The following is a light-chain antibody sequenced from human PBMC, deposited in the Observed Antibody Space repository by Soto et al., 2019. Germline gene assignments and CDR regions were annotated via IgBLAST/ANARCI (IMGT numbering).Light chain of an antibody. V-gene: IGKV3-15*01. CDR1: QSVNSN. Sequence: EIVMTQSPVTLSVSPGERATLSCRASQSVNSNLAWYQQKSGQAPRLLIYAASTGATGIPARFSGSGSGSDFTLTISSLQSEDFAVYYCQQYNSWPLTFGPGTKVDIK. J-gene: IGKJ3*01. CDR2: AAS. CDR3: QQYNSWPLT.